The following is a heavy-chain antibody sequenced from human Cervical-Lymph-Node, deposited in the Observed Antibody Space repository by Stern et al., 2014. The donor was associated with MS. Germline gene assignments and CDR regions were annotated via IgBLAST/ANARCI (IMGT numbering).Heavy chain of an antibody. CDR2: IYHAGSV. V-gene: IGHV4-59*01. Sequence: QLQLQESGPGLVKPSETLSLTCTVSGGSLRSYYWNWIRQAPGKGLEWLGVIYHAGSVNYNPSLSSRVVMSVDTSKTQFSLTVSSVTAADTAVYYCAREGEYCSGSRCYPFLDYWGQGTLVTVSS. CDR3: AREGEYCSGSRCYPFLDY. D-gene: IGHD2-15*01. J-gene: IGHJ4*02. CDR1: GGSLRSYY.